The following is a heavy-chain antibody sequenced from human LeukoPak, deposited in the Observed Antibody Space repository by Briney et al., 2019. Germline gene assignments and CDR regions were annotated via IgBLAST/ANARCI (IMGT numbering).Heavy chain of an antibody. V-gene: IGHV4-39*07. D-gene: IGHD6-13*01. CDR3: ARVTWGSSFEDDAFDI. Sequence: PSETLSLTCTVSGGSISSSSYYWGWIRQPPGKGLEWIGSIYYSGSTYYNPSLKSRVTISVDTSKNQFSLKLSSVTAADTAVYYCARVTWGSSFEDDAFDIWGQGTMVTVSS. CDR2: IYYSGST. J-gene: IGHJ3*02. CDR1: GGSISSSSYY.